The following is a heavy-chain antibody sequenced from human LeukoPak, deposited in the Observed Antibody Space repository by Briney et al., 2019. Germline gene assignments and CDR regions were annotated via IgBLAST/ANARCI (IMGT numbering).Heavy chain of an antibody. D-gene: IGHD3-10*01. CDR1: GYTLTELS. CDR3: ATRGMPDYYGSGSYYNFDY. Sequence: GASVKVSCKVSGYTLTELSMHWVRQAPGKGLEWMGVFDPEDGETIYAQKFQGRVTMTEDTSTDTACMELSSLRSEDTAVYYCATRGMPDYYGSGSYYNFDYWGQGTLVTVSS. CDR2: FDPEDGET. J-gene: IGHJ4*02. V-gene: IGHV1-24*01.